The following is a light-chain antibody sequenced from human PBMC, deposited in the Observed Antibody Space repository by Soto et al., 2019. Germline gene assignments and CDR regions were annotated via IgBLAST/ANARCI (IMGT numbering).Light chain of an antibody. V-gene: IGKV3-15*01. CDR1: QSVSSN. Sequence: EIVMTQSPATLSVSPGERATLSCRASQSVSSNLAWYQQKPGQAPRLLIYGASTRATGIPARFSGSGSGTEFTLTIRSLQSEDFAVYYCHQYNNWSLLGPGTKED. J-gene: IGKJ3*01. CDR3: HQYNNWSL. CDR2: GAS.